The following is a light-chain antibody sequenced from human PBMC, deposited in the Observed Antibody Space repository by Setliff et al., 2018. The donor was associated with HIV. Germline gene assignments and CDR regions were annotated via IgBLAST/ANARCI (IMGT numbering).Light chain of an antibody. CDR3: CSYAGSYTFYV. Sequence: QSALAQPASVSGSPGQSITISCTGTSSDVGSYNLVSWYQHHPGKVPRLVISEVTKRPSGVSNRFSGSRSGNTASLTISGLQAEDEADYYCCSYAGSYTFYVFGTGTKVTVL. CDR2: EVT. J-gene: IGLJ1*01. V-gene: IGLV2-23*02. CDR1: SSDVGSYNL.